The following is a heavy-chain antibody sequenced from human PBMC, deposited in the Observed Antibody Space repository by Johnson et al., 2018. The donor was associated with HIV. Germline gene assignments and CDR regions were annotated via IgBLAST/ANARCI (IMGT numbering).Heavy chain of an antibody. CDR1: GFTFSNYA. D-gene: IGHD4-23*01. Sequence: VQLVESGGGFVQPGGSLRLSCAASGFTFSNYAMSWVRQAPGRGLEWVSSISGSGRSTYYADSVKGRFTISRDNSKNTLYLQMNSLIVEDTAVYYCAKDYHDDYGGNYHDAFDIWGQGTMVTVSS. CDR3: AKDYHDDYGGNYHDAFDI. V-gene: IGHV3-23*04. J-gene: IGHJ3*02. CDR2: ISGSGRST.